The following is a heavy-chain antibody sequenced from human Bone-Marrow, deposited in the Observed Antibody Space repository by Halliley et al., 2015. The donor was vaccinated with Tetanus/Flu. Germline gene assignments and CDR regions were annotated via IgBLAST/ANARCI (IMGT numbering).Heavy chain of an antibody. CDR3: ARLDYSNFCFDY. CDR2: LYYLGNT. CDR1: GGSVTNSGYY. Sequence: TLSLTCTVSGGSVTNSGYYWGWIRQPPGKGLEWIGNLYYLGNTYHNPSLKSRVTISVDTSRNQFSLKLNSVSAADTAVYYCARLDYSNFCFDYWGQGTLVTVSS. J-gene: IGHJ4*02. D-gene: IGHD4-4*01. V-gene: IGHV4-39*01.